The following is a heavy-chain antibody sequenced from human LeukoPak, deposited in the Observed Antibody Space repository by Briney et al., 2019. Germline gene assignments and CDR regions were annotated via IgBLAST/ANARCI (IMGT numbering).Heavy chain of an antibody. CDR1: GGSLRSTYY. Sequence: PSETLSLTCTVSGGSLRSTYYWGWIRQPPGKGLEWMGSMYYTGTTYYNPSLKTRVTMSFDTSKNQFSLNLSSVTAADTAVYYCARGLLGYCSSTSCRNWFDPWGQGTLVTVSS. J-gene: IGHJ5*02. CDR2: MYYTGTT. V-gene: IGHV4-39*07. D-gene: IGHD2-2*01. CDR3: ARGLLGYCSSTSCRNWFDP.